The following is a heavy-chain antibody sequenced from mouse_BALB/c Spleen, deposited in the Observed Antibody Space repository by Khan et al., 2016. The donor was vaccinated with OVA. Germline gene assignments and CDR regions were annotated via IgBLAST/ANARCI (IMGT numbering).Heavy chain of an antibody. CDR1: GYSLTRYG. D-gene: IGHD3-3*01. CDR3: ARSKYLARY. V-gene: IGHV2-9*02. CDR2: IWAGGST. J-gene: IGHJ2*01. Sequence: EEGPGLVAPSQSLSITCTVYGYSLTRYGVHWVRQPPGKGLEWLGLIWAGGSTNYNWALMSRLSISIDNSKSLVFLIMNSLKTDDTALYYCARSKYLARYWGQGTTLTVSS.